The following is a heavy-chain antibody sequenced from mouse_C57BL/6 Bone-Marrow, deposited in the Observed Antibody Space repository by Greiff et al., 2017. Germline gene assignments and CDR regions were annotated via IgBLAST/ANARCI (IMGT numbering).Heavy chain of an antibody. D-gene: IGHD1-1*01. J-gene: IGHJ3*01. CDR2: ISDGGSYT. CDR1: GFTFSSYA. Sequence: EVKLVESGGGLVKPGGSLKLSCAASGFTFSSYAMSWVRQTPENRLEWVATISDGGSYTYYPDNVKGRFTISRDNAKNNLYLQMSHLKSEDTAMYYCAREDYGSSQFAYWGQGTLVTVSA. V-gene: IGHV5-4*01. CDR3: AREDYGSSQFAY.